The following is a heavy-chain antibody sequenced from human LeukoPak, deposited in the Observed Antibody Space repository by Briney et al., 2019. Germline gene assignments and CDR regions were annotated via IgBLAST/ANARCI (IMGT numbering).Heavy chain of an antibody. CDR1: GGSISSNSYY. V-gene: IGHV4-39*07. CDR3: ARDRSGYDYASFLY. CDR2: IYYSGST. D-gene: IGHD5-12*01. Sequence: KPSETLSLTCTVSGGSISSNSYYWGWVRQPPGKGLEWIGSIYYSGSTYYNPSLKSRVTISMDKSKNQISLKMSSVTAADTAMYYCARDRSGYDYASFLYWGQGTLVTVSS. J-gene: IGHJ4*02.